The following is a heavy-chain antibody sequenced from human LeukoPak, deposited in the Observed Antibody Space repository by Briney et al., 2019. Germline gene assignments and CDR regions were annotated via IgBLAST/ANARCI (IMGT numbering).Heavy chain of an antibody. Sequence: PGGSLRLSCAASGFTFSSYAMHWVRQAPGKGLEYVSAISSNGGSTYYANSVKGRFTISRDNSKNTLYLQMGSLRAEDMAVYYCARSYDFWSVTDVWGKGTTVTVSS. CDR2: ISSNGGST. D-gene: IGHD3-3*01. V-gene: IGHV3-64*01. J-gene: IGHJ6*04. CDR1: GFTFSSYA. CDR3: ARSYDFWSVTDV.